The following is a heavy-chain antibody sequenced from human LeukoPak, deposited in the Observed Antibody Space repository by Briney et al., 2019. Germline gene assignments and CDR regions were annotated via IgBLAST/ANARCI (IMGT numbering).Heavy chain of an antibody. CDR1: GGSISSYY. CDR2: IYYSGST. D-gene: IGHD6-13*01. J-gene: IGHJ5*02. V-gene: IGHV4-59*08. Sequence: PSETLSLTCTVSGGSISSYYWSWIRQPPGKGLEWIGYIYYSGSTNYNPSLKSRVTISVDTSKNQFSLKLSSVTAADTAVYYCARGGDSSSVGWFDPWGQGTLVTVSS. CDR3: ARGGDSSSVGWFDP.